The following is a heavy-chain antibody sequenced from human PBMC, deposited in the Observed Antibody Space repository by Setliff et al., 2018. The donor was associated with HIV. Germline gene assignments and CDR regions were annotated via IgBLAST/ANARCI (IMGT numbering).Heavy chain of an antibody. J-gene: IGHJ4*02. V-gene: IGHV1-3*04. CDR1: GYAFTTYA. D-gene: IGHD4-17*01. Sequence: ASVKVSCKASGYAFTTYAIHWVRQAPGRRLEWMGWINTGNGNTKYSQNFQGRVTMTTDTATSTAYMEVRSLRSDDTAVYYCARTDYGGNSGGNYFDYWGQGSLVTVSS. CDR3: ARTDYGGNSGGNYFDY. CDR2: INTGNGNT.